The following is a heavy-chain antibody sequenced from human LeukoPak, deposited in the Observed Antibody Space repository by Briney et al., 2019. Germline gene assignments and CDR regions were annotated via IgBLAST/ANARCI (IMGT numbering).Heavy chain of an antibody. Sequence: GGSLRLSCAASGFTFSSYSMNWVRQAPGKGLEWVSSISSSSSYIYYADSVKGRFTISRDNAKNSLYLQMNSLRAEDTAVYYCARDEVLWFGELPPYYYGMDVWDKGTTVTVSS. CDR2: ISSSSSYI. CDR3: ARDEVLWFGELPPYYYGMDV. CDR1: GFTFSSYS. D-gene: IGHD3-10*01. V-gene: IGHV3-21*01. J-gene: IGHJ6*04.